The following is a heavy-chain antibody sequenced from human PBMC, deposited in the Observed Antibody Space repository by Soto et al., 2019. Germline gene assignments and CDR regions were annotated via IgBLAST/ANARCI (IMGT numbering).Heavy chain of an antibody. CDR3: ARGGHIYGDSDAFDV. CDR1: GYSFTNYY. D-gene: IGHD4-17*01. J-gene: IGHJ3*01. CDR2: ISTNGGST. V-gene: IGHV1-46*01. Sequence: QVQLVQSGAEVKKPGASVRVSCKASGYSFTNYYVHWVRQAPGQGLEREGKISTNGGSTTYTRNPQGRVTMTRDTSRSTVYMEMSSLRSEDTAFYYCARGGHIYGDSDAFDVWGLGTMVIASS.